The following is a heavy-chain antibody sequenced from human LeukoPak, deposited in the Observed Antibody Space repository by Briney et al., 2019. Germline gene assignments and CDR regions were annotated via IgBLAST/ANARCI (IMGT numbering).Heavy chain of an antibody. CDR3: AAPEDSSGYLEAFDI. V-gene: IGHV1-46*01. D-gene: IGHD3-22*01. CDR1: GYTFTSYY. Sequence: GASVKVSCKASGYTFTSYYMHWVRQAPGQGLEWMGIINPSGGSTSYAQKFQGRVTMTRDMSTSTVYMELSSLRSEDTAVYYCAAPEDSSGYLEAFDIWGQGTMVTVSS. CDR2: INPSGGST. J-gene: IGHJ3*02.